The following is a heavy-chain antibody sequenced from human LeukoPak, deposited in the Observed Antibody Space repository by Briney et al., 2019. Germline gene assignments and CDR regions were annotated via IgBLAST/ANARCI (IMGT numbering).Heavy chain of an antibody. CDR3: ARDRRQGYYYDSSGYFDY. V-gene: IGHV3-21*01. CDR1: GFTFSSYS. D-gene: IGHD3-22*01. CDR2: ISSSSYI. J-gene: IGHJ4*02. Sequence: GGSLRLSCAASGFTFSSYSMNWVRQAPGKGLEWVSSISSSSYIYYADSVKGRFTISRDNAKNSLYPQMNSLRAEDTAVCYCARDRRQGYYYDSSGYFDYWGQGTLVTVSS.